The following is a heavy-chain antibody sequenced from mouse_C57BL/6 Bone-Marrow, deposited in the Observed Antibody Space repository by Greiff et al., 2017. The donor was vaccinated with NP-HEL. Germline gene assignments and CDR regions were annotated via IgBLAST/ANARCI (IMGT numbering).Heavy chain of an antibody. CDR1: GYTLTSYW. J-gene: IGHJ4*01. D-gene: IGHD1-1*01. V-gene: IGHV1-52*01. CDR2: IDPSDSET. Sequence: VQLQQPGAELVRPGSSVKLSCKASGYTLTSYWMHWVKQRPIQGLEWIGNIDPSDSETHYNQKFKDKATLTVDKSSSTAYMQLSSLTSEDSAVYYCSRYYGSSYPYYAMDYWGQGTSVTVSS. CDR3: SRYYGSSYPYYAMDY.